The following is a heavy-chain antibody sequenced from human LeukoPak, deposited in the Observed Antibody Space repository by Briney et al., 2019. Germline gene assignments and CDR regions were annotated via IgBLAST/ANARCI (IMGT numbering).Heavy chain of an antibody. Sequence: SETLSLTCTVSGGSISSSSYYWGWIRQPPGKGLEWIGSIYYSGSTYYNPSLKSRVTISVDTSKNQFSLKLSSVTAADTAVYYCARRGTITVFGIIEVYYFDYWGQGTLVTVSS. D-gene: IGHD3-3*01. CDR3: ARRGTITVFGIIEVYYFDY. J-gene: IGHJ4*02. CDR2: IYYSGST. CDR1: GGSISSSSYY. V-gene: IGHV4-39*01.